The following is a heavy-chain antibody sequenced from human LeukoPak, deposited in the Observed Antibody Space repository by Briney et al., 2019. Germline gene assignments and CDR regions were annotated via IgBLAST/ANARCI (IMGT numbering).Heavy chain of an antibody. Sequence: GGSLRLSCAASGFTVSSNYMSWVRQAPGKGLEWVSVIYSCGSTYYADSVKGRFTISRDNSKNTLYLQMGSLRVEDMAVYYCARDLRGSNAYWGQGTLVTVSS. CDR3: ARDLRGSNAY. CDR2: IYSCGST. V-gene: IGHV3-66*03. D-gene: IGHD1-26*01. CDR1: GFTVSSNY. J-gene: IGHJ4*02.